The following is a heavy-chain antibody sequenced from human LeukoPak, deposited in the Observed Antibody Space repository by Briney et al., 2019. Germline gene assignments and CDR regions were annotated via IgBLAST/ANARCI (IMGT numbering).Heavy chain of an antibody. D-gene: IGHD3-10*01. V-gene: IGHV5-51*01. J-gene: IGHJ4*02. Sequence: GESLKISCKGSGYIFTNYWIGWVRQMPGKGLEWMGIIYPDDSDTGYSPSFEGQVAISADKSINTAYLQWSNLEASDTAMYYCARQTRDGSRSRGYCFDYWGQGTLVTVSS. CDR2: IYPDDSDT. CDR1: GYIFTNYW. CDR3: ARQTRDGSRSRGYCFDY.